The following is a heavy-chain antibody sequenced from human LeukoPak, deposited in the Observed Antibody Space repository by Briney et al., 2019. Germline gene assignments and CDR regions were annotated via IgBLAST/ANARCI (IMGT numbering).Heavy chain of an antibody. CDR1: GYTFTSYH. J-gene: IGHJ6*02. CDR2: ISAYNGNT. Sequence: ASVKVSCKASGYTFTSYHMHWVRQAPGQGLEWMGWISAYNGNTNYAQKLQGRVTMTTDTSTSTAYMELRSLRSDDTAVYYCARDFIQIAARRGYYYYGMDVWGQGTTVTVSS. D-gene: IGHD6-6*01. CDR3: ARDFIQIAARRGYYYYGMDV. V-gene: IGHV1-18*01.